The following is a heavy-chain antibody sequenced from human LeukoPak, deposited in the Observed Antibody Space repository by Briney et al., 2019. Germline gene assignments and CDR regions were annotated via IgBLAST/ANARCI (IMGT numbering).Heavy chain of an antibody. CDR1: GYTFTSYA. V-gene: IGHV1-3*01. Sequence: ASVKVSCKASGYTFTSYAMHWVRQAPGQRLEWMGWINAGNGNTKYSQEFQGRVTMTTDTSTSTAYMELRSLRSDDTAVYYCARAQNSGSYFLDDYWGQGTLVTVSS. J-gene: IGHJ4*02. CDR2: INAGNGNT. CDR3: ARAQNSGSYFLDDY. D-gene: IGHD1-26*01.